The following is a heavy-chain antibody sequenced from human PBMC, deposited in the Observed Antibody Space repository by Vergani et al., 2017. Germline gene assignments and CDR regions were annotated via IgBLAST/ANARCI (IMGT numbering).Heavy chain of an antibody. V-gene: IGHV3-23*01. J-gene: IGHJ3*01. CDR1: GFTFTTST. D-gene: IGHD3-10*01. Sequence: EGQLLESGGDLVQPGGSLRLSCAASGFTFTTSTMISVRQAPRKGLEWVSGITGSGGRTYYEESMKGRFTISRDNSKNMLYLQMTNLRAEDTAVYFCAKDGGRDLTDALDVWGEGTMVIVSS. CDR3: AKDGGRDLTDALDV. CDR2: ITGSGGRT.